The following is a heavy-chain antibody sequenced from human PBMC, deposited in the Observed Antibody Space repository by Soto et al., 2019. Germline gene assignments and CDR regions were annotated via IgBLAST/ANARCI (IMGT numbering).Heavy chain of an antibody. CDR2: IKQDGSEK. CDR3: ARVRYYDSSGYYHGRNWFDP. V-gene: IGHV3-7*03. D-gene: IGHD3-22*01. J-gene: IGHJ5*02. CDR1: GFTFSSYW. Sequence: GGSLRLSCAASGFTFSSYWMSWVRQAPGKGLEWVANIKQDGSEKYYVDSVKGRFTISRDNAKNSLYLQMNSLRAEDTAVYYCARVRYYDSSGYYHGRNWFDPWGQGTLVTVSS.